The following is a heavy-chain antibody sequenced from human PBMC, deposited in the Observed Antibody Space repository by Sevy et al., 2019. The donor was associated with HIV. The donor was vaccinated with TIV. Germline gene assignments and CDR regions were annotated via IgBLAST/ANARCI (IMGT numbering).Heavy chain of an antibody. D-gene: IGHD1-7*01. CDR1: GGYISSSSYY. CDR3: ARDGTTYLNKNWFDP. CDR2: IYYSGST. V-gene: IGHV4-39*01. Sequence: SETLSLTCTVSGGYISSSSYYWGWIRQPPGKGLEWIGSIYYSGSTYYNPSLKSRVTISVDTSKNQFSLKLSSVTAADTAVYYCARDGTTYLNKNWFDPWGQGTLVTVSS. J-gene: IGHJ5*02.